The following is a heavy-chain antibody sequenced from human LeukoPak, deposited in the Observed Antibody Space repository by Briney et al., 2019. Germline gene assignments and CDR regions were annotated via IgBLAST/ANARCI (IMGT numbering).Heavy chain of an antibody. D-gene: IGHD2-15*01. CDR3: AKDGEVGWGYCSGGSCYSNPHFDY. V-gene: IGHV3-7*01. CDR1: GFTFSNYW. Sequence: GGSLKLSCAASGFTFSNYWMTWVRQAPGKGLEWVANIKHDGSEDYYLNSVKGRFTISRDNAKSSMWLQMNSLRDEDTAVYYCAKDGEVGWGYCSGGSCYSNPHFDYWGQGTLVTVSS. J-gene: IGHJ4*02. CDR2: IKHDGSED.